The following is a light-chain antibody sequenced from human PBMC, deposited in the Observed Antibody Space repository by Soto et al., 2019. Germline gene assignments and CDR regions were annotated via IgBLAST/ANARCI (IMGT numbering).Light chain of an antibody. Sequence: EIVMTQSPATLSVSPGEGATLSCRASQSVSSNLAWYQQKPGQAPRLLIFGASTRATGIPARFSGSGSGADFSLTISALQSEDFAIYYCQQYSNWPLTFGGGTKVGIK. CDR1: QSVSSN. CDR3: QQYSNWPLT. V-gene: IGKV3-15*01. J-gene: IGKJ4*01. CDR2: GAS.